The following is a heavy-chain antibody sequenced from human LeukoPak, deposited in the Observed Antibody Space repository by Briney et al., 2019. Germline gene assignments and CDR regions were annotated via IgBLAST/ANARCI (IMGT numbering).Heavy chain of an antibody. V-gene: IGHV3-11*04. D-gene: IGHD5-24*01. CDR2: ISSSDNTI. Sequence: PGGSLRLSCAASGFTFSDYYMSWVRQAPGKGLEWVSSISSSDNTIYYTDSVKGRFAISRDNAKNSLYLQMKSLRAEDTAVYYCARGFYTYDQWSQGTLVTVSS. CDR1: GFTFSDYY. J-gene: IGHJ5*02. CDR3: ARGFYTYDQ.